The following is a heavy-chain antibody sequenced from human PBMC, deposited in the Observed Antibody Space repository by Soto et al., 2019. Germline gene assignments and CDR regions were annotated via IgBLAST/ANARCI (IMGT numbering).Heavy chain of an antibody. CDR1: GFTFSSYG. D-gene: IGHD4-17*01. Sequence: QVQLVESGGGVVQPGRSLRLSCAASGFTFSSYGMHWVRQAPGKGLEWVAVIWYDGSNKYYADSVKGRFTISRDNSKNTLYLQMTSLRAEDTAVYYCARDYRTTTTVVMPDYWGQGTLVTVSS. CDR3: ARDYRTTTTVVMPDY. CDR2: IWYDGSNK. J-gene: IGHJ4*02. V-gene: IGHV3-33*01.